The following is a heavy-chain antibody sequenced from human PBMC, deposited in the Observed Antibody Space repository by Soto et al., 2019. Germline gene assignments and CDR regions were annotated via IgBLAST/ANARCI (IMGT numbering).Heavy chain of an antibody. CDR2: IIPVFGAT. CDR1: GGTFSTYG. J-gene: IGHJ4*02. Sequence: QVHLVQSGAEEKKPASSVKVSCQASGGTFSTYGLSWVRQAPGRSLEWVGAIIPVFGATYSAQRFRDRLAITADEASSTAYMDLSGLTSEDTAIYYCATAGFRGTCIQQFEHWGQGTQVTVSP. CDR3: ATAGFRGTCIQQFEH. V-gene: IGHV1-69*01. D-gene: IGHD3-3*02.